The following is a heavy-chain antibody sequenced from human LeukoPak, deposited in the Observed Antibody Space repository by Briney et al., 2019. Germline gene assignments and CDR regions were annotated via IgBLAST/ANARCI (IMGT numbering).Heavy chain of an antibody. CDR2: ISYDGSNK. CDR1: GFTFSSYG. J-gene: IGHJ4*02. V-gene: IGHV3-30*18. Sequence: GGSLRLSCAASGFTFSSYGMHWVRQAPGKGLEWVAVISYDGSNKYYADSVKGRFTISRDNSKNTLYLQMNSLRAEDTAVYYCAKPLILTMVRGVGYYFDYWGQGTLVTVSS. CDR3: AKPLILTMVRGVGYYFDY. D-gene: IGHD3-10*01.